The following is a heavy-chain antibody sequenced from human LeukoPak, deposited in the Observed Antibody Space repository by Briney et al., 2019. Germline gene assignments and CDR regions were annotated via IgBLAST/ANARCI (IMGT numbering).Heavy chain of an antibody. CDR3: AKDAGTYPFYFDS. Sequence: GGSLRLSCAASGFPFSSYAMSWVRQAPGKGLEWVSTISNSDDSTYYADSVKGRFTVSRDNSKNTLYLQMSSLRAEDTAVYHCAKDAGTYPFYFDSWGPGALVTVSS. V-gene: IGHV3-23*01. CDR2: ISNSDDST. J-gene: IGHJ4*02. CDR1: GFPFSSYA.